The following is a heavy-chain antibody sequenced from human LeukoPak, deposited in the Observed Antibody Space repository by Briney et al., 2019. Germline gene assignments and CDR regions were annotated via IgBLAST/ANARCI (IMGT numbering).Heavy chain of an antibody. J-gene: IGHJ6*02. V-gene: IGHV4-39*07. CDR1: GGSISSSSYY. Sequence: PSETLSLTCTVSGGSISSSSYYWGWIRQPPGKGLEWIGSIYYSGSTDYNPSLKSRVTISVDTSKNQFSLKLSSVTAADTAVYYCARVAYYDSSGYYSSRYYYYGMDVWGQGTTVTVSS. CDR3: ARVAYYDSSGYYSSRYYYYGMDV. CDR2: IYYSGST. D-gene: IGHD3-22*01.